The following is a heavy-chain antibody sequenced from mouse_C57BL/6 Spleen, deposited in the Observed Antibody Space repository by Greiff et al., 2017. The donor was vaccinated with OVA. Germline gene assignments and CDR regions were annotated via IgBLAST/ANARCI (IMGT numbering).Heavy chain of an antibody. D-gene: IGHD1-1*01. J-gene: IGHJ4*01. V-gene: IGHV1-50*01. Sequence: QVHVKQPGAELVKPGASVKLSCKASGYTFTSYWMQWVKQRPGQGLEWIGEIDPSDSSTNYTQKFKGKATLTVDTYSSTAYMQLSSLTSEDSAVYYCARDRYGSSYDYAMDYWGKGTSVTVSS. CDR2: IDPSDSST. CDR1: GYTFTSYW. CDR3: ARDRYGSSYDYAMDY.